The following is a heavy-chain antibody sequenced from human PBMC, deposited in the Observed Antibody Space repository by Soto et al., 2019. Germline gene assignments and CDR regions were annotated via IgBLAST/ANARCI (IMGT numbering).Heavy chain of an antibody. CDR1: GFTFSSYS. J-gene: IGHJ3*02. Sequence: EVQLVESGGGLVQPGGSLRLSCAASGFTFSSYSMNWVRQAPGKGLEWVSYISSSSSTIYYADSVKGRCTISRANAKNSLYVQMNSLRAEDTAVYYCARDARDIVVVVAATPSAFDILGQGTIVTVSS. D-gene: IGHD2-15*01. CDR3: ARDARDIVVVVAATPSAFDI. CDR2: ISSSSSTI. V-gene: IGHV3-48*01.